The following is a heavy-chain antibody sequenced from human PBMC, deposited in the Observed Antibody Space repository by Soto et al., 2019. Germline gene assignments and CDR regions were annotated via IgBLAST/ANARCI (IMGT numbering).Heavy chain of an antibody. CDR3: AKDSTISAAGWLGP. D-gene: IGHD6-13*01. J-gene: IGHJ5*02. Sequence: PGGSLRLSCAASGFTFDDFAMHWVRQAPGKGLEWVSGISWNSGSIGYADSVKGRFTISRDNAKNSLFLQMNSLRAEDTALYYCAKDSTISAAGWLGPWGQGTLVTVSS. CDR1: GFTFDDFA. V-gene: IGHV3-9*01. CDR2: ISWNSGSI.